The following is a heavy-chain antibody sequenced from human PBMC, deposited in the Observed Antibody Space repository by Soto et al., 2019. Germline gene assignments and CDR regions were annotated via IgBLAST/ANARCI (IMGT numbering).Heavy chain of an antibody. CDR3: ARSLKCSGGSCYLSGAFDI. Sequence: SETLSLTCTVSGGSISSGGYYWSWIRQHPGKGLEWIGYIYYSGSTYYNPSLKSRVTISVDTSKNQFSLKLSSVTAADTAVYYCARSLKCSGGSCYLSGAFDIWGQGTMVTVSS. J-gene: IGHJ3*02. V-gene: IGHV4-31*03. CDR2: IYYSGST. CDR1: GGSISSGGYY. D-gene: IGHD2-15*01.